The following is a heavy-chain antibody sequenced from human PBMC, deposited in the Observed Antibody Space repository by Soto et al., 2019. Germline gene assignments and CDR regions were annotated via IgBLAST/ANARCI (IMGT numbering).Heavy chain of an antibody. D-gene: IGHD6-13*01. Sequence: GGSLRLSCAASGFTFNNYAMTWVRQAPGKGLEWVSGISGSGASTFYADSVQGRFTISRDNSKNTLYLRVNSLTAADTAVYYCAKGGTRYSSTWSDYWGPGTLVTVSS. CDR2: ISGSGAST. CDR1: GFTFNNYA. J-gene: IGHJ4*02. CDR3: AKGGTRYSSTWSDY. V-gene: IGHV3-23*01.